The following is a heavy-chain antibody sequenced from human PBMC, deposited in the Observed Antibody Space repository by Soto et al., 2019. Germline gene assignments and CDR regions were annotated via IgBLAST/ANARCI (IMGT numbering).Heavy chain of an antibody. J-gene: IGHJ6*02. CDR2: INSDGSSI. CDR1: KFTITSYW. V-gene: IGHV3-74*01. Sequence: EVQLVESGGGLVQPGGSVRLSCAASKFTITSYWMHWVRQAPGKGLVWVSRINSDGSSISYAGAVKGRFTISRDNAKNTLYLQMNSLRVEDTAVYYCSREVSHGYVLRGMDVWGQWTTVTVFS. CDR3: SREVSHGYVLRGMDV. D-gene: IGHD5-18*01.